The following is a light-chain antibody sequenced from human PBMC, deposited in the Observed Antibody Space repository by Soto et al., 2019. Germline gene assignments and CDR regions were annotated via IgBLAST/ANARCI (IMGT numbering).Light chain of an antibody. V-gene: IGKV1-39*01. CDR1: QSISSY. Sequence: IQMTQSPSSLSASVGDRVTITCRASQSISSYLNWYQQKPGKAPKLLIYAASSLQSGVPSRFSGSGSGTDFTLTISSLQPEDFATYYCQQSYSTSFGQGTRLEV. CDR3: QQSYSTS. J-gene: IGKJ5*01. CDR2: AAS.